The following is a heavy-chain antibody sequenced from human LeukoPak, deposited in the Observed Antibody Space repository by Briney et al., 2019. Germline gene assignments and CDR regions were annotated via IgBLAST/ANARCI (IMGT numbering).Heavy chain of an antibody. J-gene: IGHJ5*02. Sequence: SETLSLTCTVSGGSISSGSYYWSWIRQPAGKGLEWIGRIYTSGSTNYNPSLKSRVTISVDTSKNQFSLKLSSVTAADTAVYYCARSDYRWFDPWGQGTLVTVSS. V-gene: IGHV4-61*02. CDR3: ARSDYRWFDP. CDR2: IYTSGST. D-gene: IGHD4-11*01. CDR1: GGSISSGSYY.